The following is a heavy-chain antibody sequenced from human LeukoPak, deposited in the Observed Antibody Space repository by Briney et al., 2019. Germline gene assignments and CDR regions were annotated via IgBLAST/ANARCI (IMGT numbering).Heavy chain of an antibody. Sequence: PGRSLRLSCTASGFTFGDYAMSWFRQAPGKGLEWVGFIRSKAYGGTTEYAASVKGRFTISRDDSKSIAYLQMNSLKTEDTAVYYCTSRRGRIMITFGGVVVDYWGQGTLVTVSS. CDR2: IRSKAYGGTT. CDR1: GFTFGDYA. V-gene: IGHV3-49*03. J-gene: IGHJ4*02. D-gene: IGHD3-16*01. CDR3: TSRRGRIMITFGGVVVDY.